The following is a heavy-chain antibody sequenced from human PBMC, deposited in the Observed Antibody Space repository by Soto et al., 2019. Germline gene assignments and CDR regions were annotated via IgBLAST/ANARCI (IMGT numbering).Heavy chain of an antibody. V-gene: IGHV3-7*01. CDR3: ARMYSSYYGMDV. CDR2: VNEDGSEK. J-gene: IGHJ6*02. Sequence: EVQLVESGGGLVQPGGSLRLSCAASGLTFSNYYMSWVRQAQGKGLEWVANVNEDGSEKYYVDSVKGRFTVSRDNARNSLYLQMNSLRAEDTAVYYCARMYSSYYGMDVWGQGTTVTVSS. D-gene: IGHD6-13*01. CDR1: GLTFSNYY.